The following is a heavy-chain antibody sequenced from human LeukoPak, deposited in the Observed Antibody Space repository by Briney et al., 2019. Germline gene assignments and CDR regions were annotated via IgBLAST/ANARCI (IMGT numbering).Heavy chain of an antibody. D-gene: IGHD3-10*01. V-gene: IGHV5-51*01. J-gene: IGHJ4*02. CDR3: ARLRWPRGGRSSFDY. Sequence: GESPKISCKGSGYSFTSHWIGLVPQMPGTGPGWMGIVNPDDSDTIYSPSFQGQVTISADESITTAYLQWSRLQAPDTAMYYCARLRWPRGGRSSFDYWGQGALVTVSS. CDR1: GYSFTSHW. CDR2: VNPDDSDT.